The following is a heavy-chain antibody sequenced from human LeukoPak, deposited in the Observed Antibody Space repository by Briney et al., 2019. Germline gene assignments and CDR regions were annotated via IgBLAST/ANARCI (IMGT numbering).Heavy chain of an antibody. D-gene: IGHD2-2*01. J-gene: IGHJ4*02. CDR3: AKPQIVVPAATDY. V-gene: IGHV3-NL1*01. Sequence: GGSLRLSCAASGFTFSSYGMYWVRQAPGKGLEWVSVLYSDGSTYYADSVKGRFTISRDTSKNTLYLQLNSVRAEDTAVYYCAKPQIVVPAATDYWGQGTLVTVSS. CDR2: LYSDGST. CDR1: GFTFSSYG.